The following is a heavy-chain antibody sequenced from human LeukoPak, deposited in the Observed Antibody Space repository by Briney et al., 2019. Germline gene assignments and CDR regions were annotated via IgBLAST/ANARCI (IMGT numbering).Heavy chain of an antibody. J-gene: IGHJ4*02. D-gene: IGHD3-22*01. V-gene: IGHV1-2*02. CDR2: INPNSGGT. CDR3: ARVKTMIVVVRLFDY. Sequence: ASVKVSCKASGYTFTGYYMHWIRQAPGQGLEWMGWINPNSGGTNYAQKFQGRVTMTRDTSISTAFMDLSRLRSDDTAVYYCARVKTMIVVVRLFDYWGQGTQVTVSS. CDR1: GYTFTGYY.